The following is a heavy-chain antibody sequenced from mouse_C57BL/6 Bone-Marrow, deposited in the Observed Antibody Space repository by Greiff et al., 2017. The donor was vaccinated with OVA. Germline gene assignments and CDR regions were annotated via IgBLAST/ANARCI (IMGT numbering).Heavy chain of an antibody. J-gene: IGHJ1*03. CDR3: ARSRTGTGPYWYFDV. CDR2: IYPGDGDT. Sequence: QVQLQQSGAELVKPGASVKISCKASGYAFSSYWMNWVKQRPGKGLEWIGQIYPGDGDTNYNGKFKGKATLTADKSSSTAYMQLSSLTSEDSAVYFCARSRTGTGPYWYFDVWGTGTTVTVSS. D-gene: IGHD4-1*01. V-gene: IGHV1-80*01. CDR1: GYAFSSYW.